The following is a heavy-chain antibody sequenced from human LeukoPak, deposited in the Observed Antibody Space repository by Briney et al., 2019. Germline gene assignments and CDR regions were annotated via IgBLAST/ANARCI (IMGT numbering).Heavy chain of an antibody. CDR3: ARSGDARSYYYYYMDV. V-gene: IGHV3-11*01. Sequence: GGSLRLSCAASGFTFSDYYMSWIRQAPGKGLEWVSYISSSGSTIYYADSVKGRFTISRDNAKNSLYLQMNSLRAEDTAVYYCARSGDARSYYYYYMDVWGKGTTVTISS. CDR2: ISSSGSTI. CDR1: GFTFSDYY. D-gene: IGHD4-17*01. J-gene: IGHJ6*03.